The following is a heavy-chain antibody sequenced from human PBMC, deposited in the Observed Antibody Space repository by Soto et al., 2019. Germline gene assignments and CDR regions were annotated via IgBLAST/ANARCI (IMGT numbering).Heavy chain of an antibody. V-gene: IGHV4-34*01. CDR2: CNRTAAT. CDR3: ARGRSSRWDGYYYYYYGMDV. D-gene: IGHD3-10*01. CDR1: GGSFRGYY. Sequence: SPPLSLTCPVCGGSFRGYYWSWISQTPGEGLGWIGVCNRTAATEYSPALKSRVNISIDMSKNQFSLKLSSVTAADTAVYYCARGRSSRWDGYYYYYYGMDVWGQGTTVTVS. J-gene: IGHJ6*02.